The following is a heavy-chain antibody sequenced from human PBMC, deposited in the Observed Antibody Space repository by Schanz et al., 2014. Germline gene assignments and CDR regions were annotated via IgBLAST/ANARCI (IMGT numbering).Heavy chain of an antibody. CDR3: AKYRGYYRVSGSYRELEY. V-gene: IGHV3-23*01. J-gene: IGHJ4*02. CDR1: GFTFNIYA. CDR2: ISGSGTTT. D-gene: IGHD3-10*01. Sequence: EAQLLDSGGGLAQPGGSLRLSCAASGFTFNIYAMSWVRQAPGKGLEWVAGISGSGTTTYYAASVKGRFTISRDNAKNSLYLQMNSLRAEDTAVYYCAKYRGYYRVSGSYRELEYWGQGTLVTVSS.